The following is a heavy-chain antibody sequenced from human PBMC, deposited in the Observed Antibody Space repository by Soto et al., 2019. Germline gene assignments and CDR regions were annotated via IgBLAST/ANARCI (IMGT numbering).Heavy chain of an antibody. D-gene: IGHD3-10*01. CDR1: GGSISSYY. CDR3: AREFSGGYFDY. CDR2: IYYSGST. Sequence: SETLSVTWTVAGGSISSYYWSCIRQPPGKGLEWIGYIYYSGSTNYNPSLKSRVTISVDTSKNQFSLKLSSVTAADTAVYYCAREFSGGYFDYWGQGTLVTVSS. V-gene: IGHV4-59*01. J-gene: IGHJ4*02.